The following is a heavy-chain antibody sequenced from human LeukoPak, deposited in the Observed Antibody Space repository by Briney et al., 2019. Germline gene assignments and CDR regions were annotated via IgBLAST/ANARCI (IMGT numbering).Heavy chain of an antibody. J-gene: IGHJ3*01. CDR3: ARERNYGDHGNAFDV. CDR2: INPDSGAT. Sequence: ASVKVSCKASGYTFTGYYMHWVRQAPGQGLEWMGWINPDSGATDYPQNFQGRVTMTRDTSISTAYMELSRLRSDDTTIYYCARERNYGDHGNAFDVWGQGTKVTVSS. V-gene: IGHV1-2*02. CDR1: GYTFTGYY. D-gene: IGHD4-17*01.